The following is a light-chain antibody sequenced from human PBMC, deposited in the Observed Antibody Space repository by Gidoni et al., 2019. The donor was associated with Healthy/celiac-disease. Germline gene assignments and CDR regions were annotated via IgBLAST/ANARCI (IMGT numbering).Light chain of an antibody. V-gene: IGLV1-51*01. CDR2: DNN. CDR1: SSNIGNNY. J-gene: IGLJ3*02. CDR3: GTWDSSLSFWV. Sequence: QSVLTKPPSVSAAPGQKVTISCSGSSSNIGNNYVSWYQQLPGTAPKLLIYDNNKRPSGIPDRFSGSKSGTSATLGITGLQTGDEADYYCGTWDSSLSFWVFGGGTKLTVL.